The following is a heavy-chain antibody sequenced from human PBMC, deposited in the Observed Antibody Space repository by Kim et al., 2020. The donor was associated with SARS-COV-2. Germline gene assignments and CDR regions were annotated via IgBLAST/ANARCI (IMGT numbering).Heavy chain of an antibody. Sequence: SPSFQGQVTISADKSISTAYLQWSSLKASDTAMYYCARSDYDIPLWYFDLWGRGTLVTVSS. D-gene: IGHD3-9*01. J-gene: IGHJ2*01. CDR3: ARSDYDIPLWYFDL. V-gene: IGHV5-51*01.